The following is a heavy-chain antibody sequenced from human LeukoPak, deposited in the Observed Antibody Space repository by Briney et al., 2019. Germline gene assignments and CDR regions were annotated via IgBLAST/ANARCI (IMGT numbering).Heavy chain of an antibody. D-gene: IGHD3-3*01. CDR1: GASISSESYY. J-gene: IGHJ4*02. CDR2: VYHSGST. Sequence: SETLSLTCTVAGASISSESYYWGWIRQPPGKGLEWIGAVYHSGSTSYNPSLKSRVTISLDTSKNQFSLHLSSVTAADTAVYYCARHTDFWDYWGQGTLATVSS. V-gene: IGHV4-39*01. CDR3: ARHTDFWDY.